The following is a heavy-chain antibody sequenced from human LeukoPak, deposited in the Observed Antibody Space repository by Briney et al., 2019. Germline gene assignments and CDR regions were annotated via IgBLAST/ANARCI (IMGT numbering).Heavy chain of an antibody. CDR1: GFTFSSYA. J-gene: IGHJ4*02. Sequence: GGSLRLSCAASGFTFSSYAMRWVRQAPGRGLEWVSSITSSGAATYYPDAVKGRFPISRDNSDNTLYLQMNSLRAEDTDGYYCAKDRPNYYGSNGHYYKLNGDCWGQGTLVTVSS. D-gene: IGHD3-22*01. CDR2: ITSSGAAT. V-gene: IGHV3-23*01. CDR3: AKDRPNYYGSNGHYYKLNGDC.